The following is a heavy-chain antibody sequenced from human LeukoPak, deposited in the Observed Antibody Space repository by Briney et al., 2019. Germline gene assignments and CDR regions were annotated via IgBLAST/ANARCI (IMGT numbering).Heavy chain of an antibody. D-gene: IGHD2-15*01. CDR2: INPNSGGT. Sequence: ASVKVSCKASGYTFTGYYMHWVRQAPGQGPEWMGWINPNSGGTNYAQKFQGRVTMTRDTSISTAYMELSRLRSDDTAVYYCARAGVVVVAATYFDYWGQGTLVTVSS. J-gene: IGHJ4*02. CDR1: GYTFTGYY. V-gene: IGHV1-2*02. CDR3: ARAGVVVVAATYFDY.